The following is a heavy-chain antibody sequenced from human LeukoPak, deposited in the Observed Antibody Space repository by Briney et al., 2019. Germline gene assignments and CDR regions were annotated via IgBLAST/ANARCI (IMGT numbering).Heavy chain of an antibody. Sequence: SQTLSLTCTVSGGSISSGDYYWSWIRQPPGKGLEWIGYLYYSGSTYYHPSLKSRVTISVDTSKNQFSLKLSSVTAADTAVYYCARYSANYVWFDPWGQGTLVTVSS. CDR1: GGSISSGDYY. CDR2: LYYSGST. V-gene: IGHV4-30-4*01. CDR3: ARYSANYVWFDP. D-gene: IGHD4/OR15-4a*01. J-gene: IGHJ5*01.